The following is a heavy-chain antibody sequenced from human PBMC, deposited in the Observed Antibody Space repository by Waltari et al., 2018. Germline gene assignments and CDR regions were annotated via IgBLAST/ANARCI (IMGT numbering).Heavy chain of an antibody. CDR1: GYTFTGYS. CDR2: INPNSGVT. D-gene: IGHD6-13*01. CDR3: ARTIAAAGTDFDY. J-gene: IGHJ4*02. Sequence: QVQLVQSGAEVKKPGASVKVSCKASGYTFTGYSMHWVRQAPGQGLEWMGWINPNSGVTNYAQKFQGRVTMTRDTSISTAYMELSRLRSDDTAVYYCARTIAAAGTDFDYWGQGTLVTVSS. V-gene: IGHV1-2*02.